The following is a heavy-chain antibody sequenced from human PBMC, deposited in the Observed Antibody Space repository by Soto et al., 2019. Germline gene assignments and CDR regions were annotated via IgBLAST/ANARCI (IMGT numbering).Heavy chain of an antibody. J-gene: IGHJ4*02. D-gene: IGHD5-18*01. CDR2: IRASTDST. CDR1: GFTFRIYA. V-gene: IGHV3-23*01. CDR3: VRGRYTAYFDY. Sequence: EVQLLESGGGLAQPGGSLRLSCAASGFTFRIYAMTWVRQAPGKGLEWVSTIRASTDSTYYADSVKGRITISRDNSKNTVYLQMHSLEAEDTVIYFCVRGRYTAYFDYWGQGILVTVSS.